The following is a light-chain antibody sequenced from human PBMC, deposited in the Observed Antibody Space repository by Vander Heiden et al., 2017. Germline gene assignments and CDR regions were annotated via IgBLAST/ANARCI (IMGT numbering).Light chain of an antibody. J-gene: IGLJ2*01. Sequence: PSVSMSPGQTTTITCSGDKLGDKYVSWYQKKPGQSPVLLIYQDKNRPSGIPERFSASNSGNTATLTISGSQAIDEADYYCLTWDTSTAVFGGGTKLTVL. CDR1: KLGDKY. CDR3: LTWDTSTAV. CDR2: QDK. V-gene: IGLV3-1*01.